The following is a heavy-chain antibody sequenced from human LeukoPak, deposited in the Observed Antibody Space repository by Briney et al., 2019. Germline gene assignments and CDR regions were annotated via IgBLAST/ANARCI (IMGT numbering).Heavy chain of an antibody. V-gene: IGHV4-31*03. CDR1: TRFPGMGADE. Sequence: SETLSLTCILVTRFPGMGADECSWIRQHPGKGLEWIGYIYYSGSTYYNPSLKSRVTISVDTSKNQFSLKLSSVTAEDTDVDCCAMVGAAAGREVDWFDLWGQGTLVTVSS. J-gene: IGHJ5*02. CDR3: AMVGAAAGREVDWFDL. D-gene: IGHD6-13*01. CDR2: IYYSGST.